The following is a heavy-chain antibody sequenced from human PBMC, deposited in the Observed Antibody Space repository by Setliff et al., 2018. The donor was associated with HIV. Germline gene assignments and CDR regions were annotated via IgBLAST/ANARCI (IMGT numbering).Heavy chain of an antibody. CDR2: AHYSGAI. J-gene: IGHJ4*02. CDR3: ARPSFGIGGGANFDA. Sequence: SETLSLTCSVTGASTSDNIYYWGWIRHSPGKGLEWIASAHYSGAIFYNPSLKSRVTMSVDTSGSRFSLKLTSVTAADTAVYYCARPSFGIGGGANFDAWGRGTLVTVSS. CDR1: GASTSDNIYY. D-gene: IGHD3-3*01. V-gene: IGHV4-39*02.